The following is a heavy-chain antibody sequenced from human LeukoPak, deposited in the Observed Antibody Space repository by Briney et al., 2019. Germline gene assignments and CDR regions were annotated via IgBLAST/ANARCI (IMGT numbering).Heavy chain of an antibody. CDR2: FNPSGGNT. CDR3: ARGRTVTNDFDL. CDR1: GYTFDVYY. Sequence: GASVKVSCKASGYTFDVYYIHWVRQAPGQGLEWMGIFNPSGGNTNYAQRLQGRVTLTRDTSTTTVYMDLSGLRPEDTAVYYCARGRTVTNDFDLWGRGTLLTVSS. V-gene: IGHV1-46*02. J-gene: IGHJ2*01. D-gene: IGHD4-17*01.